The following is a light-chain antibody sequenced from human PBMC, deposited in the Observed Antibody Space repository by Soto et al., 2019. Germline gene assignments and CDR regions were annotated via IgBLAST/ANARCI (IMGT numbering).Light chain of an antibody. CDR3: QQRSYWPLT. CDR1: QSVSSY. V-gene: IGKV3-11*01. CDR2: DAS. Sequence: EIVLTQSPATLSLSPGERATLSCRASQSVSSYLAWYQQKPGQAPRLLIYDASNRATGIPARFSGSGSGTYFTLTISSLESEDFAVYYCQQRSYWPLTFGGGTKVEIK. J-gene: IGKJ4*01.